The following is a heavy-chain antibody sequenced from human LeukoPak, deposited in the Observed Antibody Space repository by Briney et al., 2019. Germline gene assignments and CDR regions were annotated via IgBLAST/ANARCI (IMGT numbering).Heavy chain of an antibody. J-gene: IGHJ4*02. Sequence: SETLSLTCTVSGGSISSHYWSWIRQPPGKGLEWIGEINHSGSTNYNPSLKSRVTISVDTSKNQFSLKLSSVTAADTAVYYCARRALYYDFWSGHSDYWGQGTLVTVSS. V-gene: IGHV4-34*01. D-gene: IGHD3-3*01. CDR2: INHSGST. CDR1: GGSISSHY. CDR3: ARRALYYDFWSGHSDY.